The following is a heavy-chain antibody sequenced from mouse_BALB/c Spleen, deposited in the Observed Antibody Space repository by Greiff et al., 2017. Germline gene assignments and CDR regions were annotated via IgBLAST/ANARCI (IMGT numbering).Heavy chain of an antibody. J-gene: IGHJ3*01. Sequence: VQLKQSGAELVKPGASVKLSCTASGFNIKDTYMHWVKQRPEQGLEWIGRIDPANGNTKYDPKFQGKATITADTSSNTAYLQLSSLTSEDTAVYYCAREAYYRFWFAYWGQGTLVTVSA. D-gene: IGHD2-14*01. V-gene: IGHV14-3*02. CDR1: GFNIKDTY. CDR2: IDPANGNT. CDR3: AREAYYRFWFAY.